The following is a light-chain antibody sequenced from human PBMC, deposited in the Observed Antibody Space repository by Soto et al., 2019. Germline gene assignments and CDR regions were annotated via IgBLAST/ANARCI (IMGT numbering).Light chain of an antibody. CDR3: QQYNIWPPLT. CDR2: GAS. Sequence: IVMTQSPATLSVSPGERATLSCRASQSVSSNLAWYQQKPSQAPRLLIYGASTMATGIPARFSGSGSGTEFTLTNRSLQSADFAVYYCQQYNIWPPLTFGGGTKVEIK. CDR1: QSVSSN. J-gene: IGKJ4*01. V-gene: IGKV3-15*01.